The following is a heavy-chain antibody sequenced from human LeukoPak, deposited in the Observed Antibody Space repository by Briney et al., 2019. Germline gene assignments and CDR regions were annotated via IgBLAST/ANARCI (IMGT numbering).Heavy chain of an antibody. CDR1: GLTFSSDP. V-gene: IGHV3-48*02. CDR2: ISSSGTI. CDR3: AREGRAAKFDY. Sequence: GGSLRLSCAASGLTFSSDPMNWVRQAPWKGLEWVSYISSSGTIYYADSVKGRFTISRDNAKNSLYLQMNSLRDEDTAVYYCAREGRAAKFDYWGQGTLVTVSS. D-gene: IGHD6-13*01. J-gene: IGHJ4*02.